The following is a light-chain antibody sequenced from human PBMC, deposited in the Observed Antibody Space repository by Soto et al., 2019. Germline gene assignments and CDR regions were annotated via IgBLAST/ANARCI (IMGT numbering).Light chain of an antibody. Sequence: EVVLTQSPATLSLSPRERATLSCGASQSVSSSYLAWYQQKPGLAPRLLIYDASSRATGIPDRFSGSGSGTDFTLTISRLEPEDFAVYYCQQYGSSPPTCGPGTRWIS. CDR1: QSVSSSY. CDR2: DAS. J-gene: IGKJ3*01. V-gene: IGKV3D-20*01. CDR3: QQYGSSPPT.